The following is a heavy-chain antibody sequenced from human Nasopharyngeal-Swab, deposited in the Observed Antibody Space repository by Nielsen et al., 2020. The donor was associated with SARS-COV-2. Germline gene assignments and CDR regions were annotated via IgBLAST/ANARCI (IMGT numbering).Heavy chain of an antibody. CDR3: ATSEAEGGY. D-gene: IGHD6-13*01. Sequence: GSLRLSCTVSGGSISSSSYYWGWIRQPPGKGLEWIGSIYYSGSTYYNPSLKSRVTISVDTSKNQFSLKLSSVTAADTAVYYCATSEAEGGYWGQGTLVTVSS. CDR2: IYYSGST. V-gene: IGHV4-39*01. CDR1: GGSISSSSYY. J-gene: IGHJ4*02.